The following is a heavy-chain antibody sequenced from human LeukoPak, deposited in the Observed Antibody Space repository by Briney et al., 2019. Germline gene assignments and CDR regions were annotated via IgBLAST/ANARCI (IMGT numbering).Heavy chain of an antibody. CDR2: IYHSGST. V-gene: IGHV4-30-2*01. Sequence: PSETLSLTCTVSGGSISSGGYYWSWIRQPPGKGLEWIGYIYHSGSTYYNPSLKSRVTMSVDTSKNQFSLKLSSVTAADTAVYYCARDPDCSSTSCYGSWFDPWGQGTLVTVSS. J-gene: IGHJ5*02. CDR1: GGSISSGGYY. D-gene: IGHD2-2*01. CDR3: ARDPDCSSTSCYGSWFDP.